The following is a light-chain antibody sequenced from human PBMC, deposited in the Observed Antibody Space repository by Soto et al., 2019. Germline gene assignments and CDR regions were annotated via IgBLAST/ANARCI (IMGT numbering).Light chain of an antibody. CDR2: DAS. CDR1: QTISNNF. CDR3: QQFDKLIT. J-gene: IGKJ4*01. V-gene: IGKV3D-20*01. Sequence: EILLTQSPAILSLSPGERATLSCGASQTISNNFLAWYQQRPGLAPRLLIYDASNRAAGIPDRFSGSGSGTDFTLTISRLEPEDFAVYYCQQFDKLITFGGGTKVDIK.